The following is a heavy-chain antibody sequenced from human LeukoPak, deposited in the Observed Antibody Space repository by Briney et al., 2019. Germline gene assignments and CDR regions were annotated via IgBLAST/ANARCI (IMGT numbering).Heavy chain of an antibody. CDR2: IIPIFGTA. Sequence: GASVKVSCKASGGTFSSYAISWVRQAPGQGLEWMGGIIPIFGTANYAQKFQGRVTITADESTSTAYMELSSLRSEDTAAYYCAREGYSYGPAPYYYGMDVWGQGTTVTVSS. V-gene: IGHV1-69*13. J-gene: IGHJ6*02. D-gene: IGHD5-18*01. CDR3: AREGYSYGPAPYYYGMDV. CDR1: GGTFSSYA.